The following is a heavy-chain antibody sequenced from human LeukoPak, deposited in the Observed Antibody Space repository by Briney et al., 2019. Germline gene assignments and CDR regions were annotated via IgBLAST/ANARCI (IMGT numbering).Heavy chain of an antibody. CDR2: IKEDGTET. Sequence: GGSLRLSCAASGFMFSSNWMSWVRLAPGKGLEWVANIKEDGTETYYVDSVKGRFTISRDNAKNSLYLQMNSLRVEDTAVYYCAKEGRSLQTYWGQGTVVTVSS. CDR3: AKEGRSLQTY. J-gene: IGHJ4*02. V-gene: IGHV3-7*03. CDR1: GFMFSSNW. D-gene: IGHD5-24*01.